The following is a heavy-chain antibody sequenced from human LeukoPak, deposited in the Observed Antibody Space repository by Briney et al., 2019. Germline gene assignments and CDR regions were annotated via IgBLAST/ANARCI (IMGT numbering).Heavy chain of an antibody. CDR2: MNPNSGNT. V-gene: IGHV1-8*02. D-gene: IGHD2-2*01. J-gene: IGHJ6*03. CDR3: AREGGVVPAATNYYYYMDV. Sequence: ASVKLSCKASGYTFTSYDINWVRQATGQGLEWMGWMNPNSGNTGYAQKFQGRVTMTRNTSISTAYMELSSLRSEDTAVYYCAREGGVVPAATNYYYYMDVRGKGTTVTVSS. CDR1: GYTFTSYD.